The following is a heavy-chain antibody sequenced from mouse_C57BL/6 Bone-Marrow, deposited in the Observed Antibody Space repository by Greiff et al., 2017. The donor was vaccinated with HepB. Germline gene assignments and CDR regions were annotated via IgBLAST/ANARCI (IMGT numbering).Heavy chain of an antibody. J-gene: IGHJ3*01. V-gene: IGHV14-4*01. CDR3: TAWDGEGWFAY. CDR2: IYPENGDT. Sequence: VQLQQSGAELVRPGASVKLSCTASGFNIKDDYMHWVKQRPEQGLEWIGWIYPENGDTEYASKFQGKATITADTSSNTAYLQLSSLTSEDAAVYCCTAWDGEGWFAYWGQGTLVTVSA. CDR1: GFNIKDDY. D-gene: IGHD2-13*01.